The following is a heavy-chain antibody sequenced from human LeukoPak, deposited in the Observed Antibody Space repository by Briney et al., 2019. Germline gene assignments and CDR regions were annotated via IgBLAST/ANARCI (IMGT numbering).Heavy chain of an antibody. Sequence: GGSLRLSCSASGFSFSDYDMNWFRQAPGKGLERISSISGRSSHVYYGDSVKGRFSISRDNAMNSVFLQMNSLGADDTAVYYCGRAFPPLRTASAGDLWGQGTLVTVSS. D-gene: IGHD3-16*01. J-gene: IGHJ4*02. CDR2: ISGRSSHV. CDR3: GRAFPPLRTASAGDL. CDR1: GFSFSDYD. V-gene: IGHV3-21*01.